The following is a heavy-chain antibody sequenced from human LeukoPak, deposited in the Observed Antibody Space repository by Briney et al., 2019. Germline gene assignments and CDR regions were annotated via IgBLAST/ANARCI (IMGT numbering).Heavy chain of an antibody. CDR2: IYTSGST. Sequence: SETLSLTCTVPGGSISSYYWSWIRQPAGKGLEWIGRIYTSGSTNYNPSLKSRVTMSVDTSKNQFSLKLSSVTAADTAVYYCARDKRPGSGSYYNGFDYWGQGTLVTVSS. CDR1: GGSISSYY. CDR3: ARDKRPGSGSYYNGFDY. J-gene: IGHJ4*02. D-gene: IGHD3-10*01. V-gene: IGHV4-4*07.